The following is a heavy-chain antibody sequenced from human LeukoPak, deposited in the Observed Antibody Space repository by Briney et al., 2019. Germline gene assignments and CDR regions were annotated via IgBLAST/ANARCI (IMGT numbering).Heavy chain of an antibody. J-gene: IGHJ1*01. CDR2: ISWKSTNI. Sequence: GRSLRLSCEGSGFIFEEYVMHWVRQVPGKGLEWVSGISWKSTNIDYADSVRGRFPISRDNAQNFLSLQMNSQRDEDTDFYYCVKEGWSSHGYFQDWGEGTLVSVCS. V-gene: IGHV3-9*01. D-gene: IGHD1-26*01. CDR1: GFIFEEYV. CDR3: VKEGWSSHGYFQD.